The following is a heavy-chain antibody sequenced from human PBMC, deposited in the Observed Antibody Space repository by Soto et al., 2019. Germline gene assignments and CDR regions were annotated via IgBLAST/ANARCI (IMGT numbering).Heavy chain of an antibody. Sequence: SETLSLTCAVYGGSFSGYYWSWIRQPPGKGLEWIGEINHSGSTNYNPSLKSRVTISVDTSKNQFSLKLSSVTAADTAVYYCARGGRGGGDCHRPSGCRAFDIWGQGTMVTVSS. CDR3: ARGGRGGGDCHRPSGCRAFDI. D-gene: IGHD2-21*02. CDR1: GGSFSGYY. V-gene: IGHV4-34*01. J-gene: IGHJ3*02. CDR2: INHSGST.